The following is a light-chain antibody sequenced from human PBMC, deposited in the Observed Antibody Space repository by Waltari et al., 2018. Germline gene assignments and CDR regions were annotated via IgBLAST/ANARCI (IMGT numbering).Light chain of an antibody. V-gene: IGLV4-69*01. Sequence: QVVLTQSPSASASLGASVKLTCPLSSGHSSYAIAWHQQQPEKGPRYLMKLNSDGSHRKGDGIPDRFAGSSSGAERYLIISSLQSEDEGDYYCQAWGTGTKRMFGGGTRLAVL. J-gene: IGLJ3*02. CDR3: QAWGTGTKRM. CDR2: LNSDGSH. CDR1: SGHSSYA.